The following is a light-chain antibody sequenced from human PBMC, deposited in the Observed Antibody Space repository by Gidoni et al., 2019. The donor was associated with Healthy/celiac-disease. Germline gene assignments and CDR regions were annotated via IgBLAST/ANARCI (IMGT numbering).Light chain of an antibody. CDR3: AAWDDSLNGYV. V-gene: IGLV1-44*01. Sequence: QSVLTQPPSASGTPGQRVTISCSGSSSNIGSNTVNWYQQLPGTGPKLRIYSNNQRPSGVPDRFSGSKSGTSASLAISGLQSEDEADYYCAAWDDSLNGYVFGTGTKVTVL. CDR1: SSNIGSNT. CDR2: SNN. J-gene: IGLJ1*01.